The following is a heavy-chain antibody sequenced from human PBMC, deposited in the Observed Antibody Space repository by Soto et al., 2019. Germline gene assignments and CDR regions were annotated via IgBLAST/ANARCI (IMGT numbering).Heavy chain of an antibody. CDR2: ISYDGSNK. CDR3: AKEGSDYDILTGSGYYGMDV. V-gene: IGHV3-30*18. Sequence: QVQLVESGGGVVQPGRSLRLSCAASGFTFSSYGMHWVRQAPGKGLEWVADISYDGSNKYYADSVKGRFTISRDNSKNTLYLQMNSLRAEDTAVYYCAKEGSDYDILTGSGYYGMDVWGQGTTVTVYS. CDR1: GFTFSSYG. D-gene: IGHD3-9*01. J-gene: IGHJ6*02.